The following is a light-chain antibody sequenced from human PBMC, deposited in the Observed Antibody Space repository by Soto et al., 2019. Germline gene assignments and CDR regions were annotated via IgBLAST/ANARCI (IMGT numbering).Light chain of an antibody. CDR3: QQYDVSPIT. CDR2: DAS. Sequence: EFVLTQSPGTLSLSPGERATLSCRASQTVRNNYLAWYQQKPGQAPRLLIYDASSRATGIPDRFSGGGSGTDFTLTITRLEPEDFAVYFCQQYDVSPITFGLGTRLEIK. CDR1: QTVRNNY. J-gene: IGKJ5*01. V-gene: IGKV3-20*01.